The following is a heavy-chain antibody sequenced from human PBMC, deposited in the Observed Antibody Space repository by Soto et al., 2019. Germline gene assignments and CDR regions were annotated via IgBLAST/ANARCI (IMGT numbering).Heavy chain of an antibody. CDR3: ARGLGVANNWFDP. D-gene: IGHD2-21*01. V-gene: IGHV3-48*02. CDR1: GFSFSTYA. CDR2: ISSSSSTI. Sequence: LRLSCAASGFSFSTYAMHWVRQAPGKGLEWVSYISSSSSTIYYADSVKGRFTISRDNAKNSLYLQMNSLRDEDTAVYYCARGLGVANNWFDPWGQGTLVTVSS. J-gene: IGHJ5*02.